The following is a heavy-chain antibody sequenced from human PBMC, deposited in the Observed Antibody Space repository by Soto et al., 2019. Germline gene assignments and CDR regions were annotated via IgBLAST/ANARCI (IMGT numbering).Heavy chain of an antibody. Sequence: SETLSLTCAVYGGSFSGYYWTWIRQPPGKGLEWIGEINHSGTINFNPSLKSRLTISLDTSKKHFSLKLSSVTDADTAAYYCARADRTLVTSYSLDVWGQGATVTVSS. CDR2: INHSGTI. D-gene: IGHD2-21*02. J-gene: IGHJ6*02. CDR1: GGSFSGYY. CDR3: ARADRTLVTSYSLDV. V-gene: IGHV4-34*01.